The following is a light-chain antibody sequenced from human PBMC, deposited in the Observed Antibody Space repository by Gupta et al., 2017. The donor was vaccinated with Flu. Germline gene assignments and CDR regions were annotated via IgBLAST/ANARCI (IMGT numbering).Light chain of an antibody. CDR1: SSNIVSNT. Sequence: VTIPCSGSSSNIVSNTVTGYRQPPGTAPNLLIFVNNQRPSGVPDRFSCSNSGTSASLAISGLQSEDEADYYCSAWDDSLSGHYVLGTGTKVTVL. J-gene: IGLJ1*01. V-gene: IGLV1-44*01. CDR3: SAWDDSLSGHYV. CDR2: VNN.